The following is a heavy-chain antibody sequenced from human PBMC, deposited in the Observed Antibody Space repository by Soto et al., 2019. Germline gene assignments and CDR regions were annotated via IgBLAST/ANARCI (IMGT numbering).Heavy chain of an antibody. J-gene: IGHJ4*02. CDR1: GYTFTGYY. CDR3: ARGLRFLEWLLFHY. Sequence: VKVSCKASGYTFTGYYMHWVRQAPGQGLEWMGWINPNSGGTNYAQKFQGRVTMTRDTSISTAYMELSRLRSDDTAVYYCARGLRFLEWLLFHYWGQGTLVTVSS. D-gene: IGHD3-3*01. V-gene: IGHV1-2*02. CDR2: INPNSGGT.